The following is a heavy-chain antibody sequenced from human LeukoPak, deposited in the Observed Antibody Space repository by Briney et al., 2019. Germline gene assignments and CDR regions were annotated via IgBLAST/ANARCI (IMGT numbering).Heavy chain of an antibody. Sequence: GGSLRLSCAASKFTFGAYSMNWVRQAPGKGLEWVSSISHSGTPTYYADSVRGRFTISRDNAKKSVYLQMNSLRAEDTAVYYCARAYSERYGLGYYYMDVWGKGTTVTISS. CDR2: ISHSGTPT. D-gene: IGHD1-26*01. CDR3: ARAYSERYGLGYYYMDV. CDR1: KFTFGAYS. V-gene: IGHV3-21*01. J-gene: IGHJ6*03.